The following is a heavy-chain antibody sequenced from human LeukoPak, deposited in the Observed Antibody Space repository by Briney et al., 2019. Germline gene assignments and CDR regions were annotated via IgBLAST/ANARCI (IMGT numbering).Heavy chain of an antibody. CDR3: ATSSVAGDGTIDY. J-gene: IGHJ4*02. CDR1: GGSISSSSYY. CDR2: IYYSGST. D-gene: IGHD6-19*01. Sequence: SETLSLTCTVSGGSISSSSYYWGWIRQPPGKGLEWIGSIYYSGSTYYNPSLKSRVTISVDTSKNQFSLKLSSVTAADTAVYYCATSSVAGDGTIDYWGQGTLVTVSS. V-gene: IGHV4-39*01.